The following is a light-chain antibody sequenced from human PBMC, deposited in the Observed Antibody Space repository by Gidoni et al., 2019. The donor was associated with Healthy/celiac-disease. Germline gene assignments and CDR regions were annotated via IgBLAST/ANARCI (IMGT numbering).Light chain of an antibody. J-gene: IGKJ2*01. CDR2: GAS. V-gene: IGKV3-20*01. Sequence: IVLTQSPGTLSLSPGERATLSCRASQSVSSSYLAWYQQKPGQAPRLLIYGASSRATGIPDRFSGSGSGTDFTLTISRLEPEDFAVYYCQQYGSSPGYTFGQGTNLEIK. CDR1: QSVSSSY. CDR3: QQYGSSPGYT.